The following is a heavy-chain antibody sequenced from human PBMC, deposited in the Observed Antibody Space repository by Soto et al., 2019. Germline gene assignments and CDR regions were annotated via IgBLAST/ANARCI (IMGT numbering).Heavy chain of an antibody. V-gene: IGHV1-69*12. CDR2: IIPIFGTA. J-gene: IGHJ6*02. CDR3: AGGQYGSGSHEGLGGMDV. Sequence: QVQLVQSGAEVKKPGSSVKVSCKASGGTFSSYAISWVRQAPGQGLEWMGGIIPIFGTANYAQKFQGRVTITADEPTSTAYLGRSSLRSEDTAGYYCAGGQYGSGSHEGLGGMDVWGQGTTGTVSS. D-gene: IGHD3-10*01. CDR1: GGTFSSYA.